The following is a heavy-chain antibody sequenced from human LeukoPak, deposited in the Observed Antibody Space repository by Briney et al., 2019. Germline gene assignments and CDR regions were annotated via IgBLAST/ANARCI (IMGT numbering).Heavy chain of an antibody. D-gene: IGHD2-2*01. Sequence: ASVKVSCKPSGYTFTGYFIHWVRQAPGQGLEWMGWISAYNGNTNSAQKIQGRVTMTTDTSTSTAYMELRSLRSDDTTVYYCARGPIIDIVIIPAADDYYYMDVWGKGTTVTVSS. CDR2: ISAYNGNT. J-gene: IGHJ6*03. V-gene: IGHV1-18*04. CDR1: GYTFTGYF. CDR3: ARGPIIDIVIIPAADDYYYMDV.